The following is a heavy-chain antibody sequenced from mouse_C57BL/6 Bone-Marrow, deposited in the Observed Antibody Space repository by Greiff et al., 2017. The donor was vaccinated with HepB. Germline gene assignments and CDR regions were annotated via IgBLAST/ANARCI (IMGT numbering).Heavy chain of an antibody. CDR2: INPGSGGT. CDR3: ARDYDYGHWYFDV. Sequence: QVQLQQSGAELVRPGTSVKVSCKASGYAFTNYLIEWVKQRPGQGLEWIGVINPGSGGTNYNEKFKGKATLTADKSSSTAYMQLSSLTSEDSAVYICARDYDYGHWYFDVWGTGTTVTVSS. J-gene: IGHJ1*03. D-gene: IGHD2-4*01. V-gene: IGHV1-54*01. CDR1: GYAFTNYL.